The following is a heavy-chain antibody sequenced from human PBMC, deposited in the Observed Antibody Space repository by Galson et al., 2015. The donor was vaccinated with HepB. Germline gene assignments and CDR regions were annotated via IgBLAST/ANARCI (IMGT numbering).Heavy chain of an antibody. CDR3: ARDSSGYFDAFDI. J-gene: IGHJ3*02. D-gene: IGHD3-22*01. CDR1: GGSISSGGYS. Sequence: TLSLTCTVSGGSISSGGYSWSWIRQPPGKGLEWIGYIYYSGSTYYDPSLKSRVTISVDTSKNQFSLKLSSVTAADTAVYYCARDSSGYFDAFDIWGQGTMVTVSS. CDR2: IYYSGST. V-gene: IGHV4-30-4*07.